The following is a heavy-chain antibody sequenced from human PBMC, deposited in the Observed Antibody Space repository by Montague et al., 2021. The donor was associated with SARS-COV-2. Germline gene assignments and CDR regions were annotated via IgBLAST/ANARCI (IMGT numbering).Heavy chain of an antibody. D-gene: IGHD3-9*01. CDR2: VSHPGSA. CDR3: ARGVYNRVIFVVSPRYYFDY. V-gene: IGHV4-34*01. Sequence: SETLSLTCAAYTEAFNGYYWTWIRQPPGKGLEWIGDVSHPGSAKYNPSLRGRVSISVNTWRKQVSLRLTPVTAADTATYYCARGVYNRVIFVVSPRYYFDYWGQGNMVAVSA. J-gene: IGHJ4*02. CDR1: TEAFNGYY.